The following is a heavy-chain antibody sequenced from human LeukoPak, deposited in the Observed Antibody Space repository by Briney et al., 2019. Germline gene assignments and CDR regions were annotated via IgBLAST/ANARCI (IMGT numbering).Heavy chain of an antibody. CDR2: IYHSGNT. CDR1: GGSISSSNW. Sequence: SETLSLTCAVSGGSISSSNWWSWVRQPPGKGLEWIGEIYHSGNTNYNPSLKSRVTISVDTSKNQFSLKLSSVTAADTAVYYCARDLRSSFRANWFDPWGQGTLVTVSS. J-gene: IGHJ5*02. D-gene: IGHD3-9*01. CDR3: ARDLRSSFRANWFDP. V-gene: IGHV4-4*02.